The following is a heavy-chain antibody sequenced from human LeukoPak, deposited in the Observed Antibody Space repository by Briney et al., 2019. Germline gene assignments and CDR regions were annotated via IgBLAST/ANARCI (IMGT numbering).Heavy chain of an antibody. CDR1: GGTFSSYA. D-gene: IGHD2-2*01. J-gene: IGHJ6*03. CDR3: ARDPATNYYYYYMDV. Sequence: GASVKVPCKASGGTFSSYAISWVRQAPGQGLEWMGGIIPIFGTANYAQKFQGRVTITADESTSTAYMELSRLRSDDTAVYYCARDPATNYYYYYMDVWGKGTTVTVSS. V-gene: IGHV1-69*13. CDR2: IIPIFGTA.